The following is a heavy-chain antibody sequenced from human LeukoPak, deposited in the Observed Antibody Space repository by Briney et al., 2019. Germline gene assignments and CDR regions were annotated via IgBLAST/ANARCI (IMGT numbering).Heavy chain of an antibody. CDR2: ISSSSSYI. V-gene: IGHV3-21*01. Sequence: GGSLRLSCAASGFTFSSYSMNWVRQAPGKGLEWVSSISSSSSYIYYADSVKGRFTISRDNAKNSLYLQMNSLRAEDTAVHYCARFSDTAMVIDYWGQGTLVTVSS. J-gene: IGHJ4*02. CDR1: GFTFSSYS. D-gene: IGHD5-18*01. CDR3: ARFSDTAMVIDY.